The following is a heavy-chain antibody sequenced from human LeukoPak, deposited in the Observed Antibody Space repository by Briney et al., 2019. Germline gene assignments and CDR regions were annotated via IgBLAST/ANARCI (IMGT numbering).Heavy chain of an antibody. J-gene: IGHJ4*02. Sequence: GGSLRLSCSASGFTFSYYAMHWVRQAPGKGLQYVSAIDSNGGSTYYADSVKGRFTISRDNSKNTLYLQMSSLRPEDTAVYYCVRTYGYCSSTSCYVFDYWGQGTLVTVSS. CDR1: GFTFSYYA. V-gene: IGHV3-64D*09. CDR2: IDSNGGST. D-gene: IGHD2-2*01. CDR3: VRTYGYCSSTSCYVFDY.